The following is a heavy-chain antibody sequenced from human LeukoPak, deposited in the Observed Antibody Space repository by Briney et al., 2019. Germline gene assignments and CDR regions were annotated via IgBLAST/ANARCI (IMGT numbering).Heavy chain of an antibody. V-gene: IGHV3-23*01. CDR3: ARYIYYYMDV. Sequence: GGSLRLSCVASGFTFSNYGMSWVRQAPEKGLEWVSAISGSGDSTYYADSVEGRFTISRDNSKNTLYLQMNSLRAEDTAVYYCARYIYYYMDVGGKGPTVTISS. D-gene: IGHD5-12*01. CDR1: GFTFSNYG. J-gene: IGHJ6*03. CDR2: ISGSGDST.